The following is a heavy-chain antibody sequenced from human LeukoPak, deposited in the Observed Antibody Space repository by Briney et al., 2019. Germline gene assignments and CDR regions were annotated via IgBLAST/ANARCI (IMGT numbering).Heavy chain of an antibody. CDR3: ARVFCGWYGNYMDV. Sequence: GGSLRLSCAASGFTFSSNYMSWVRQAPGKGLEWVSGIYSGGRTYYSESVKGRFTISRDNSKNPLYLQMNSLRAEDTAVYYCARVFCGWYGNYMDVWGKGTTVTVS. J-gene: IGHJ6*03. CDR2: IYSGGRT. CDR1: GFTFSSNY. V-gene: IGHV3-53*01. D-gene: IGHD6-19*01.